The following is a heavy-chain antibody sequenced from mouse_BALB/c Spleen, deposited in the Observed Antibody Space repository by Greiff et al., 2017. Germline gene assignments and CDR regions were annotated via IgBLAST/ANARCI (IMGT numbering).Heavy chain of an antibody. D-gene: IGHD1-1*01. CDR3: AGRYYYGSSCGGYYFDY. CDR1: GFDFSSYW. CDR2: INPDSSTI. Sequence: EVQLVESGGGLVQPGGSLKLSCAASGFDFSSYWMSWVRQAPGKGLEWIGEINPDSSTINYTPSLKDKFIISRDNAKNTLYLQMSKVRSEDTALYYCAGRYYYGSSCGGYYFDYWGQGTTLTVSA. V-gene: IGHV4-1*02. J-gene: IGHJ2*01.